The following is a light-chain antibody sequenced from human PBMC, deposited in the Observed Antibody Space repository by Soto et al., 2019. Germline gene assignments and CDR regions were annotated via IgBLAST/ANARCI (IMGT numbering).Light chain of an antibody. J-gene: IGKJ5*01. CDR3: QHRSEWPVS. Sequence: DIVLTQSPATLSLSPGERATLFCRASQSVSRYLAWYQQRPGQAPRLLISDASNRAAGVPARFSGGGSGTDFTLTISSLEPEDFAVYYCQHRSEWPVSFGQGTRLEI. CDR1: QSVSRY. CDR2: DAS. V-gene: IGKV3-11*01.